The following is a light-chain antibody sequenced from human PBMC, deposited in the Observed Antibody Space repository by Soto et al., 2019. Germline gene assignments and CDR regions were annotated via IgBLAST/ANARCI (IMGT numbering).Light chain of an antibody. J-gene: IGLJ2*01. CDR1: SSNIGNNN. CDR3: AAWDDSLGAVV. Sequence: QSVLTQPPSASATPGQRVTISCSGSSSNIGNNNAYWYQHVPGTPPKLIIHHNTLPASWVSDRFSGSKSGTSASLAISGLQSDDVSDCYWAAWDDSLGAVVFGGGTKLTVL. V-gene: IGLV1-47*02. CDR2: HNT.